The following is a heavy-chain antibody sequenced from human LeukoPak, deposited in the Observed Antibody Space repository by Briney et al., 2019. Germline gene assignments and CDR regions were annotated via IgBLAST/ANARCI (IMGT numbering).Heavy chain of an antibody. CDR2: IRYDGSNK. D-gene: IGHD2-21*01. CDR3: AKDLIRMVKPWFDY. J-gene: IGHJ4*02. Sequence: PGRSLRLSCAASGFTFSSYGMHWVRQAPGKGLEWVAFIRYDGSNKYYADSVKGRFTISRDNSKNTLYLQMNSLRAEDTAVYYCAKDLIRMVKPWFDYWGQGTLVTVSS. V-gene: IGHV3-30*02. CDR1: GFTFSSYG.